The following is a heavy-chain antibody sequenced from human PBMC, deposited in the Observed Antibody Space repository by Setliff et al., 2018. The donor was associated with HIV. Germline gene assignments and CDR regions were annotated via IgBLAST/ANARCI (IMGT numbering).Heavy chain of an antibody. V-gene: IGHV3-21*01. CDR1: GFTFSSYS. J-gene: IGHJ6*03. CDR3: ARSPRTATTISARFHYMDV. Sequence: GGSLRLSCAASGFTFSSYSMNWVRQAPGKGLEWVSSISSGSSYIYYADSVKGRFTISRDNAKNSLYLQMNSLRAEDTAVYYCARSPRTATTISARFHYMDVWGKGTTVTVSS. D-gene: IGHD2-15*01. CDR2: ISSGSSYI.